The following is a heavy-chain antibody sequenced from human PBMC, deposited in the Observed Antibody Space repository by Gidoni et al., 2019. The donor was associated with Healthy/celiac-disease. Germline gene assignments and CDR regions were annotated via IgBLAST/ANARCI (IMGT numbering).Heavy chain of an antibody. D-gene: IGHD3-22*01. Sequence: EVQLVESGGGLVKPGGSLRLSCAASGFPFSSYSINWVRQAPGKGLEWLSSISSSSSYIYYADSVKSRFTISRDNAKNSLYLQMNSLIAEDTAVYYCASLYYYDSSGYYPTVDYWGQGTLVTVSS. CDR3: ASLYYYDSSGYYPTVDY. CDR1: GFPFSSYS. V-gene: IGHV3-21*01. CDR2: ISSSSSYI. J-gene: IGHJ4*02.